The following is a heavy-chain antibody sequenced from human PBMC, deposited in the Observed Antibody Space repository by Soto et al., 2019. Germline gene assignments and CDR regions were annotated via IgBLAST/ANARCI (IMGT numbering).Heavy chain of an antibody. CDR3: ARAPRMVRGAPDY. J-gene: IGHJ4*02. CDR1: GYTFTSYD. CDR2: MNPNSGNT. D-gene: IGHD3-10*01. Sequence: ASVKVSCKASGYTFTSYDINWVRQATGQGLEWMGWMNPNSGNTGYAQKFQGRVTMTRNTSISTAYMELSSLRSEDTAVYYCARAPRMVRGAPDYWGQGTLVTVSS. V-gene: IGHV1-8*01.